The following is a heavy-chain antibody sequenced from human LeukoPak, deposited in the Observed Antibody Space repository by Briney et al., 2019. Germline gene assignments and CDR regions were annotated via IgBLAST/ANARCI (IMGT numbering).Heavy chain of an antibody. V-gene: IGHV4-34*01. J-gene: IGHJ6*02. Sequence: SETLSLTCAVYGGSFSGYYWSWIRQPPGKGLEWIGEINHGGSTNYNPSLKSRVTISVDTSKNQFSLKLSSVTAADTAVYYCAREHRGASGYSSGWYSVSRSSNYGMDVWGQGTTVTVSS. CDR2: INHGGST. D-gene: IGHD6-19*01. CDR3: AREHRGASGYSSGWYSVSRSSNYGMDV. CDR1: GGSFSGYY.